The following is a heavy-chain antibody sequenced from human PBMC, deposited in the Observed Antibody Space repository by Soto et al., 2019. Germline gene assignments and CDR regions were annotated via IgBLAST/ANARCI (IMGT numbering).Heavy chain of an antibody. CDR1: GFTVSSNY. CDR3: ASYQIISSSLNFSYYGMDV. CDR2: IYSSGSK. J-gene: IGHJ6*02. V-gene: IGHV3-53*01. D-gene: IGHD6-6*01. Sequence: GGSLRLSCAASGFTVSSNYMSWVRQAPGTGLEWVSVIYSSGSKYYADSLKGRFTISRDNSKNTLYLQMNSLSAEDTAVYYCASYQIISSSLNFSYYGMDVWGQGTTVTVSS.